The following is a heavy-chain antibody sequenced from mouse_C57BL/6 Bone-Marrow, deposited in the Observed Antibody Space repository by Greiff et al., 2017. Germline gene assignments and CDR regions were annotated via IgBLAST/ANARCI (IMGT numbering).Heavy chain of an antibody. J-gene: IGHJ3*01. Sequence: EVKLVESGGDLVKPGGSLKLSCAASGFTFSSYGMSWVRQTPDKRLEWVATISSGGSYTYYPDSVKGRFTISRDNAKNTLYLQMSSLKSEDTAMYYCARRGTAQATPFAYWGQGTLVTVSA. CDR3: ARRGTAQATPFAY. V-gene: IGHV5-6*02. D-gene: IGHD3-2*02. CDR1: GFTFSSYG. CDR2: ISSGGSYT.